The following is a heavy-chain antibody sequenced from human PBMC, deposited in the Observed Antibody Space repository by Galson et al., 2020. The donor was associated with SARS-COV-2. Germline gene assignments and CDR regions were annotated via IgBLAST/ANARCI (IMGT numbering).Heavy chain of an antibody. CDR1: GFTVSSNY. Sequence: QLGESLKISCAASGFTVSSNYMSWVRQAPGKGLEWVSVIYSGGSTYYADSVKGRFTISRDNSKNTLYLQMNSLRAEDTAVYYCARETYYYDSSGYYYPGRHYYYGMDVWGQGTTVTVSS. CDR2: IYSGGST. CDR3: ARETYYYDSSGYYYPGRHYYYGMDV. V-gene: IGHV3-53*01. D-gene: IGHD3-22*01. J-gene: IGHJ6*02.